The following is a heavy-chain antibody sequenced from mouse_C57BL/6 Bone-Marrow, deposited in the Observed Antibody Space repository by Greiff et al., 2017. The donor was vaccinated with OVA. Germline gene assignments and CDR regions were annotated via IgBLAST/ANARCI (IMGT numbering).Heavy chain of an antibody. Sequence: QVQLQQPGAELVKPGASVKLSCKASGYTFTSYWMQWVKQRPGQGLEWIGAIDPSDSYTNYKQKFKGKATLTVDTSSSTAYSQLSSLTSEDSAVYYCARSDDDYYGFAYWGQGTLVTVSA. D-gene: IGHD2-3*01. CDR1: GYTFTSYW. CDR2: IDPSDSYT. J-gene: IGHJ3*01. V-gene: IGHV1-50*01. CDR3: ARSDDDYYGFAY.